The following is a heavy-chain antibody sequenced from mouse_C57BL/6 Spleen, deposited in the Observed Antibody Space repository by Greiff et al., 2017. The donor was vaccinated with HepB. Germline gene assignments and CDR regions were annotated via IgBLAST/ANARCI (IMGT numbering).Heavy chain of an antibody. Sequence: QVQLKQSGAELVRPGTSVKLSCKASGYTFTSYWMHWVKQRPGQGLEWIGVIDPSDSYTNYNQKFKGKATLTVDTSSSTAYMQLSSLTSEDSAVYYCARLTTVVDPLDYWGQGTTLTVSS. J-gene: IGHJ2*01. CDR2: IDPSDSYT. CDR3: ARLTTVVDPLDY. CDR1: GYTFTSYW. D-gene: IGHD1-1*01. V-gene: IGHV1-59*01.